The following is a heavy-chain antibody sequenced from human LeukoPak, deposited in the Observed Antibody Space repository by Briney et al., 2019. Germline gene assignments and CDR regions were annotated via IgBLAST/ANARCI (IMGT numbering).Heavy chain of an antibody. V-gene: IGHV4-30-4*08. CDR2: IYYSGST. J-gene: IGHJ4*02. CDR3: ARWSGSYSYFDY. Sequence: SETLSLTCTVSGGSISSGGYYWSWIRQPPGKGLEWIGYIYYSGSTYYNPSLKSRVTISVDTSKNQFSLKLSSVTAADTAVYYCARWSGSYSYFDYWGQGTLVTVSS. D-gene: IGHD1-26*01. CDR1: GGSISSGGYY.